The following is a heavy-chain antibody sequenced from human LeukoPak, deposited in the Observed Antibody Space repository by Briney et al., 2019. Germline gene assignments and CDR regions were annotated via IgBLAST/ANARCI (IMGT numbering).Heavy chain of an antibody. CDR3: ARDRAAFHYASGLAY. CDR1: GGSISEYY. D-gene: IGHD3-10*01. CDR2: IYESGGT. V-gene: IGHV4-59*01. J-gene: IGHJ4*02. Sequence: SETLSLTCTVSGGSISEYYWSWIRQSPGKGLEWIGYIYESGGTNYNPSLRSRVTISLDTSKTQVSLKVTSLTAADTAVYYCARDRAAFHYASGLAYWGQGIPVTVSS.